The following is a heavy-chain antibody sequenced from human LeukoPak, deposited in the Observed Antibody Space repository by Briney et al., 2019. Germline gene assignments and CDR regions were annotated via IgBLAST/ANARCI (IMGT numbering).Heavy chain of an antibody. CDR1: GYTFTTYS. J-gene: IGHJ1*01. CDR3: ATATQPRGYFLH. Sequence: ASVKVSCKASGYTFTTYSLAWVRQAPGQSLEWMGWISVNNGGTNYAQSFQDRVTLTRDTSTNAAYLELRSLRSDDTAIIYCATATQPRGYFLHWGQGTLVTVSS. V-gene: IGHV1-18*01. D-gene: IGHD2-2*01. CDR2: ISVNNGGT.